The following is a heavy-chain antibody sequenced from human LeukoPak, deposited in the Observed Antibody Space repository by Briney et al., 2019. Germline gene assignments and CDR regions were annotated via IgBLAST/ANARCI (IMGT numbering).Heavy chain of an antibody. D-gene: IGHD1-26*01. CDR2: MTSTRDNT. CDR1: GFPLCIYA. V-gene: IGHV3-23*01. J-gene: IGHJ6*03. CDR3: AKNWVGYYMDV. Sequence: PGGSLRLSSALSGFPLCIYAMSWVRQAPGKGLEWVSSMTSTRDNTYYAHPVKGRFTISRDNSKNTLYLQMNSLRAEDTAVYYCAKNWVGYYMDVWGKGTTVTVSS.